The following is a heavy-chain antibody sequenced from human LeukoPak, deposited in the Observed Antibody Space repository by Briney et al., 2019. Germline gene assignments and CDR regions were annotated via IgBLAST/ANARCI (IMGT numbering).Heavy chain of an antibody. V-gene: IGHV3-21*01. CDR3: ARLSDTTVTNSY. J-gene: IGHJ4*02. D-gene: IGHD4-17*01. Sequence: PGGSLRLSCAASGFTFSSYSMNWVRRAPGKGLEWVSSISSSSSYIYYADSVKGRFTISRDNAKNPLYLQMNSLRAEDTAVYYCARLSDTTVTNSYWGQGTLVTVSS. CDR1: GFTFSSYS. CDR2: ISSSSSYI.